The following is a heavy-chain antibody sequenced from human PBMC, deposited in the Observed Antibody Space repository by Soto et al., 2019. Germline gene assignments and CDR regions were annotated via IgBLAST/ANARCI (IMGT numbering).Heavy chain of an antibody. CDR1: GFTVSSNY. D-gene: IGHD3-10*01. Sequence: EVQLVESGGGLVQPGGSLRLSCAAAGFTVSSNYISWVRQAPGKGLEWVSVMYSGGSTYYADSVRGRFTISRDNSKNTVYLQMSSLRAEDTAVYYCARDPYGSGSLYNGDYWGQGTLVTVSS. CDR2: MYSGGST. V-gene: IGHV3-66*01. J-gene: IGHJ4*02. CDR3: ARDPYGSGSLYNGDY.